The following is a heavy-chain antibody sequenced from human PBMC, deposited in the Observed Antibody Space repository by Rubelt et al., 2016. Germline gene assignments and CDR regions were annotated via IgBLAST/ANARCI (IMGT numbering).Heavy chain of an antibody. Sequence: QLQLQESGPRLVKPSETLSLTCTVSGASISSRSYFWGWIRQPPGQGLEWIGSTQYSGSTYYNAVLKRRATISVDTSKNQFPLKLSSVTAADTAVYYCARHPTALDIYYFDYWGQGTLVTVSS. CDR1: GASISSRSYF. V-gene: IGHV4-39*01. J-gene: IGHJ4*02. D-gene: IGHD5-18*01. CDR3: ARHPTALDIYYFDY. CDR2: TQYSGST.